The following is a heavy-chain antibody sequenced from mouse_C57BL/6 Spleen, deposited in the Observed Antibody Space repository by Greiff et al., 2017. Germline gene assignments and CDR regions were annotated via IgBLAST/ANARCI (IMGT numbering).Heavy chain of an antibody. CDR3: ARSEAMDY. V-gene: IGHV1-20*01. Sequence: EVNLVESGPELVKPGDSVKISCKASGYSFTGYFMNWVMQSHGKSLEWIGRINPYNGDTFYNQKFKGKATLTVDKSSSTAHMELRSLTSEDSAVYYCARSEAMDYWGQGTSVTVSS. J-gene: IGHJ4*01. CDR2: INPYNGDT. CDR1: GYSFTGYF.